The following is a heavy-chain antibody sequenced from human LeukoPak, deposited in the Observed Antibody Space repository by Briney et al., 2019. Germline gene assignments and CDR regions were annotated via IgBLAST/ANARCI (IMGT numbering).Heavy chain of an antibody. CDR2: ISYDGSHK. V-gene: IGHV3-30*01. J-gene: IGHJ4*02. CDR3: VREREPDSYGYVVDY. D-gene: IGHD5-18*01. CDR1: GFTFSDYA. Sequence: PGRSLRLSCAASGFTFSDYAMHWVRQAPGKGLEWVAVISYDGSHKYYADSVRGRFTISRDDSKNTLYLQMKSLRAEDTSMYLCVREREPDSYGYVVDYWGQGTLVTVSS.